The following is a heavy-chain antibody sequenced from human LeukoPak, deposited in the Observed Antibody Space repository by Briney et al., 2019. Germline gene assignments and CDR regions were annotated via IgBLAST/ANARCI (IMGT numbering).Heavy chain of an antibody. J-gene: IGHJ6*02. CDR2: INLNSGGT. CDR3: AGDLILWFGELFRTPLGMDV. D-gene: IGHD3-10*01. CDR1: GYTFTGYY. Sequence: ASVKVSCKASGYTFTGYYMHWVRQAPGQGLEWMGWINLNSGGTNYAQKFQGRVTMTRDTSISTAYMELSRLRSDDTAVYYCAGDLILWFGELFRTPLGMDVWGQGTTVTVSS. V-gene: IGHV1-2*02.